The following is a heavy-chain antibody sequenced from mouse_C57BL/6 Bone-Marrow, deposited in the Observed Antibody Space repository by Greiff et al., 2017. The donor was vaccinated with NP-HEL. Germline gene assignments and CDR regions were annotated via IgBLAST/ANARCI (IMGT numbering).Heavy chain of an antibody. CDR2: IDPSDSDT. CDR1: GYTFTSYW. J-gene: IGHJ2*01. Sequence: QVQLQQPGAELVRPGSSVKLSCKASGYTFTSYWMHWVKQRPIQGLEWIGNIDPSDSDTHYNQKFKDKATLTVDKSSSTAYMQLSSLTSEDSAVYYCAREVSTTVYYFDYWGQGTTLTVSS. V-gene: IGHV1-52*01. CDR3: AREVSTTVYYFDY. D-gene: IGHD1-2*01.